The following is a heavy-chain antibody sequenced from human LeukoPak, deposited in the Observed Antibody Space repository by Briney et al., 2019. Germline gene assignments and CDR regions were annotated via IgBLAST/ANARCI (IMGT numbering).Heavy chain of an antibody. CDR3: ARVVFGYGSGSYRDY. V-gene: IGHV3-66*01. CDR2: IYSGGST. CDR1: GFTVSSNY. J-gene: IGHJ4*02. Sequence: GGSLRLSCAASGFTVSSNYMSWVRQAPGKGLEWVSVIYSGGSTYYADSVKGRFTISRDNSKNTLCLQMNSLRAEDTAVYYCARVVFGYGSGSYRDYWGQGTLVTVSS. D-gene: IGHD3-10*01.